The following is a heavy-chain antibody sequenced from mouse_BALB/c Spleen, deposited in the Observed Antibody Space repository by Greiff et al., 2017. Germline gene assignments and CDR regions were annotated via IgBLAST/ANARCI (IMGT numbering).Heavy chain of an antibody. V-gene: IGHV2-2*02. J-gene: IGHJ4*01. CDR1: GFSLTSYG. CDR3: AREGNYDALDY. CDR2: IWSGGST. Sequence: VQLVESGPGLVQPSQSLSISCTASGFSLTSYGVHWVRQSPGKGLEWLGVIWSGGSTDYNAAFISRLSISKDNSKSQVFFKMNRLQANDTAKYYCAREGNYDALDYWGQGTSVTVSA. D-gene: IGHD2-1*01.